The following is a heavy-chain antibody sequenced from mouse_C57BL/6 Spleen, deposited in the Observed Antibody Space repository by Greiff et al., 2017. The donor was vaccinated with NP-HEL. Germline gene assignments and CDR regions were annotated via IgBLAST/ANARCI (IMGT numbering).Heavy chain of an antibody. D-gene: IGHD1-1*01. V-gene: IGHV14-4*01. Sequence: EVQLQQSGAELVRPGASVKLSCTASGFNIKDDYMHWVKQRPEQGLEWIGWIDPENGDTEYASKFQGKATITADTSSNTAYLQLSSLTSEDTAVYYCTTNYGSSVAYWGRGTLVTISA. CDR3: TTNYGSSVAY. J-gene: IGHJ3*01. CDR1: GFNIKDDY. CDR2: IDPENGDT.